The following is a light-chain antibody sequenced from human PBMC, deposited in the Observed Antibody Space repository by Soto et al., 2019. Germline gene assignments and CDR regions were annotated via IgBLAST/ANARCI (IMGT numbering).Light chain of an antibody. CDR3: QQSYSTPQT. Sequence: DIQITQAPSSLSASVGDRVTITCRASQSISNYLNWYQQKPGKAPKFLIYAASSLQSGVPSRFSGSGSGTDFTLTISSLQPEDFATYYCQQSYSTPQTFGQGTKVDIK. V-gene: IGKV1-39*01. J-gene: IGKJ1*01. CDR1: QSISNY. CDR2: AAS.